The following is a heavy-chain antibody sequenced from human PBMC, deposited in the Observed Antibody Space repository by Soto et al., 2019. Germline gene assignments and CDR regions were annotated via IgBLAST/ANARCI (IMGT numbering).Heavy chain of an antibody. J-gene: IGHJ3*02. D-gene: IGHD3-9*01. CDR1: GFTFSDYY. V-gene: IGHV3-11*05. CDR3: ARGADILTGSDAFDI. Sequence: QVPLVESGGGLVKPGGSLRLSCAASGFTFSDYYMSWIRQAPGKGLEWVSYISSSSSYTNYADSVKGRFTISRDNAKNSLYLQMNSLRAEDTAVYYCARGADILTGSDAFDIWGQGTMVTGSS. CDR2: ISSSSSYT.